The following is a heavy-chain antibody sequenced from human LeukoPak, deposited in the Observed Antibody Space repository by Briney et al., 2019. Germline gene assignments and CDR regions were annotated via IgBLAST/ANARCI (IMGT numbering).Heavy chain of an antibody. V-gene: IGHV1-2*02. Sequence: ASVKVSCKASGYTFTSYGISWVRQAPRQGLEWMGWINPNSGGTNYAQKFQGRVTMTRDTSISTAYMEQSRLRSDDTAVYYCARESSGLIDYWGQGTLVTVSS. D-gene: IGHD3/OR15-3a*01. CDR1: GYTFTSYG. CDR2: INPNSGGT. J-gene: IGHJ4*02. CDR3: ARESSGLIDY.